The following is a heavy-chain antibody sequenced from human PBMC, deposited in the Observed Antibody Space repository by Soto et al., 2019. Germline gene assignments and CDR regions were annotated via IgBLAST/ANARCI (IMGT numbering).Heavy chain of an antibody. CDR1: GGSFSGYY. V-gene: IGHV4-34*01. Sequence: QVQLQQWGAGLLKPSETLSLTCAVYGGSFSGYYWSWIRQPPGKGLEWSGEINHSGSTNYNPSLKGRVPISGDPSKDQFSLKLSSVTAGDPAGYYCARPLDWYFDLWGRGTLVTVSS. CDR3: ARPLDWYFDL. J-gene: IGHJ2*01. CDR2: INHSGST.